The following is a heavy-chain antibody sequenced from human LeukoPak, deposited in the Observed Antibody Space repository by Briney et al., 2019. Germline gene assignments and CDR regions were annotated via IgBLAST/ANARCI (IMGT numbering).Heavy chain of an antibody. J-gene: IGHJ4*02. CDR1: GGSFSGYY. Sequence: PLETLSLTCAVYGGSFSGYYWSWIRQPPGKGLEWIGEINHSGSTNYNPSLKSRVTISVDTSKNQFSLKLSSVTAADTAVYYCARHGSLGYYRWGQGTLVTVSS. CDR2: INHSGST. V-gene: IGHV4-34*01. D-gene: IGHD5-18*01. CDR3: ARHGSLGYYR.